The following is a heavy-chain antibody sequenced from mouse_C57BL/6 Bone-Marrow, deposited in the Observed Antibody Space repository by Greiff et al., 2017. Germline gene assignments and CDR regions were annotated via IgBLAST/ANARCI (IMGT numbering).Heavy chain of an antibody. D-gene: IGHD2-4*01. CDR3: AREDYDHLTFAY. CDR1: GFTFSDYY. V-gene: IGHV5-12*01. CDR2: ISNGGGST. Sequence: EVMLVESGGGLVQPGGSLKLSCAASGFTFSDYYMYWVRQTPEKRLEWVAYISNGGGSTYYPDTVKGRFTISRDNAKNTLYLQMSRLKSEDTAMYYCAREDYDHLTFAYWGQGTLVTVSA. J-gene: IGHJ3*01.